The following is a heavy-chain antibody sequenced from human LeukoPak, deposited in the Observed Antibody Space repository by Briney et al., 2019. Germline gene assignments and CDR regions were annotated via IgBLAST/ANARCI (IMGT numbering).Heavy chain of an antibody. J-gene: IGHJ4*02. CDR3: ARDNPPDY. Sequence: GGSLRLSCVASGFTFSSSWVSWVRQAPGKGLEWVANIKQDGSEKSYVESVRGRFTISRDNAKNSLYLQLNSLRAEDTALYYCARDNPPDYWGQGTLVTVSS. CDR1: GFTFSSSW. V-gene: IGHV3-7*03. CDR2: IKQDGSEK.